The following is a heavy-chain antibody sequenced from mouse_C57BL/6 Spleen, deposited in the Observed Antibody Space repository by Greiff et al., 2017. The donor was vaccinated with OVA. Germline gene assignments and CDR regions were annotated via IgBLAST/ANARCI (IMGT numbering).Heavy chain of an antibody. J-gene: IGHJ1*03. V-gene: IGHV1-82*01. CDR1: GYAFSSSW. CDR2: IYPGDGDT. Sequence: LQESGPELVKPGASVKISCKASGYAFSSSWMNWVKQRPGKGLEWIGRIYPGDGDTNYNGKFKGKATLTADKSSSTAYMQLSSLTSEDSAVYFCARNYYGSSPYFDVWGTGTTVTVSS. D-gene: IGHD1-1*01. CDR3: ARNYYGSSPYFDV.